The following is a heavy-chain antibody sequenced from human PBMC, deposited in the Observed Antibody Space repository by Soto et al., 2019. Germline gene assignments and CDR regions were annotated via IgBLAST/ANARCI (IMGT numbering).Heavy chain of an antibody. CDR2: ISPNRGNT. CDR1: GYIFTSYG. Sequence: QGQLVQSGGEVKKAGASVKVSCKASGYIFTSYGISWVRQAPGQGLEWMGWISPNRGNTNYGQSVQDRVTMTTDTSTDTAFMELRGLRPVDTAVYYCASHNYCGMHVWGQGTTVTVYS. CDR3: ASHNYCGMHV. J-gene: IGHJ6*02. V-gene: IGHV1-18*04.